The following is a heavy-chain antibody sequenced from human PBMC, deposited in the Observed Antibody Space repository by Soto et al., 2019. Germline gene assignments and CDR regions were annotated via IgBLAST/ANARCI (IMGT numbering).Heavy chain of an antibody. CDR1: GFTFSNYW. J-gene: IGHJ4*02. Sequence: GESLKISCAASGFTFSNYWRSWVRQAQGKGLEWVANIKKDETEEYYVDSVKGRFTISRDNAKNSLFLQMNSLRAEDTAVYYCAAYCSSISCTPFHGYSWGQRTLVTVSS. CDR2: IKKDETEE. D-gene: IGHD2-2*01. V-gene: IGHV3-7*03. CDR3: AAYCSSISCTPFHGYS.